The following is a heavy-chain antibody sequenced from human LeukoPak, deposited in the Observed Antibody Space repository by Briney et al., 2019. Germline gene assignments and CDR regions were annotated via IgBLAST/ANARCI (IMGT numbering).Heavy chain of an antibody. J-gene: IGHJ5*02. CDR2: IRYDGSNK. Sequence: GGSLRLSCAASGFTFSSYGMHWVRQAPGKGLEWVAFIRYDGSNKYYADSVKGRFTISRDNSKNTLYLQMNSLRAEDTAVYYCAKDRARIMITFGGVIDPWGQGTLVTVSS. CDR1: GFTFSSYG. D-gene: IGHD3-16*01. V-gene: IGHV3-30*02. CDR3: AKDRARIMITFGGVIDP.